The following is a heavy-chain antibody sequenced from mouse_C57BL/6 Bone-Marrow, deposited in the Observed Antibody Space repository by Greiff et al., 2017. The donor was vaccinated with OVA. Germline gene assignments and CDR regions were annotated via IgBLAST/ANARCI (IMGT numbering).Heavy chain of an antibody. CDR2: INPNYGTT. CDR1: GYSFTDYN. Sequence: EVQLQQSGPELVTPGASVKISCKASGYSFTDYNLNWVKQSNGKRLEWIGVINPNYGTTSYNQKFKGKATLTVDQSSSTAYMQLNSLTSEDSAVYYCAFYSGSSYRYFDVWGTGTTVTVSS. V-gene: IGHV1-39*01. J-gene: IGHJ1*03. CDR3: AFYSGSSYRYFDV. D-gene: IGHD1-1*01.